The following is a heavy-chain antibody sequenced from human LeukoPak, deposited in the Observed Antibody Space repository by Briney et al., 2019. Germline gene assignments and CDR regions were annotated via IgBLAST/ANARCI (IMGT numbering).Heavy chain of an antibody. CDR1: GYTFTSYG. D-gene: IGHD3-22*01. Sequence: ASVKVSCKASGYTFTSYGFSWVRQAPGQGLEWMGWINPNSGGTNYAQKFQGRVTMTRDTSISTAYMELRSLRSDDTAVYYCVTYYYDSSGYLDAFDIWGQGTMVTVSS. J-gene: IGHJ3*02. V-gene: IGHV1-2*02. CDR2: INPNSGGT. CDR3: VTYYYDSSGYLDAFDI.